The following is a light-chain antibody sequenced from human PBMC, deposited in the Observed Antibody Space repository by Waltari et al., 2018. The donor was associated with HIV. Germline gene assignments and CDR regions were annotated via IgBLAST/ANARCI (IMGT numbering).Light chain of an antibody. CDR2: DVF. J-gene: IGLJ3*02. CDR3: CSYAGSRTWV. CDR1: SSDVGGYNF. Sequence: QSALTQPASVSGSPGQSITVSCTGNSSDVGGYNFVPCSQQHPGKAPKLIIFDVFKRPAGVSGRFSGSRSGNTASLTVSGLQAEDEADYSCCSYAGSRTWVFGGGTALTVL. V-gene: IGLV2-23*02.